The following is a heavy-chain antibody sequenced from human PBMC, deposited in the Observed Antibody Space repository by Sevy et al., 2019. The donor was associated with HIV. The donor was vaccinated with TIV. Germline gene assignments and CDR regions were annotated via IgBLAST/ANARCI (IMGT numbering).Heavy chain of an antibody. CDR3: ARDGSSGGLFLKDYYYFGMDV. D-gene: IGHD3-16*01. CDR1: VFTFSSYA. Sequence: GGSLRLSCAASVFTFSSYAKHWVRQAPGKGLEWVAVISYDGNNKYHADSVKDRFTISRDNSKNTLYLQMNSLRAEDTAVYYCARDGSSGGLFLKDYYYFGMDVWGQGTTVTVSS. J-gene: IGHJ6*02. CDR2: ISYDGNNK. V-gene: IGHV3-30*04.